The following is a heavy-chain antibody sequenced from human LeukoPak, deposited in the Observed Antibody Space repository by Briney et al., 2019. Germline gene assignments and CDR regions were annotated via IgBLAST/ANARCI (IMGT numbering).Heavy chain of an antibody. CDR1: GFTFSSYA. Sequence: GGSLRLSCAASGFTFSSYAMSWVRQAPGKGLEWVSAISGSGGSTYYADSVKGRFTISRDNSKNTLYLQMNSLRAEDTAVYYCARDRYSGYAIDCWGQGTLVTVSS. CDR2: ISGSGGST. D-gene: IGHD5-12*01. J-gene: IGHJ4*02. CDR3: ARDRYSGYAIDC. V-gene: IGHV3-23*01.